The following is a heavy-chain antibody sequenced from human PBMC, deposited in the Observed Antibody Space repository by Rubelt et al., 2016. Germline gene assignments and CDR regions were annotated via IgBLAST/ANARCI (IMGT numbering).Heavy chain of an antibody. J-gene: IGHJ4*02. V-gene: IGHV4-39*07. D-gene: IGHD3-22*01. CDR3: ARIEEGITMIPYYFDY. CDR2: SGST. Sequence: SGSTYYNPSLKSRVTISVDTSKNQFSLKLSSVTAADTAVYYCARIEEGITMIPYYFDYWGQGTLVTVSS.